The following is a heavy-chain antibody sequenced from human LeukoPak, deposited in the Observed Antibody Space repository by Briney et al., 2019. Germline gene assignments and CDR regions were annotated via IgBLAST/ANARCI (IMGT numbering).Heavy chain of an antibody. CDR3: ARVSATTHFDY. D-gene: IGHD1-26*01. J-gene: IGHJ4*02. CDR2: INWNGGST. CDR1: GFTFDDYG. Sequence: GGSLRLSCAASGFTFDDYGMSWVRQAPGKGLEWVSGINWNGGSTGYADSVKGRFTISRDNAKNSLYLQMNSLRAEDTAVYYCARVSATTHFDYWGQGTLVTVSS. V-gene: IGHV3-20*04.